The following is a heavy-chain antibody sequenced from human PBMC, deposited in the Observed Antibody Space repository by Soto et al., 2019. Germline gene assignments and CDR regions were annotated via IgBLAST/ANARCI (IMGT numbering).Heavy chain of an antibody. CDR3: GKDRDSNSWRYRDV. CDR1: GYTFTRNG. Sequence: QVHLVQSGAEVKKPGASVNVSCKTSGYTFTRNGISWVRQAPGQGLEWMGWISPNSGNTRYAQKLQDRVIMTTDTSTSTAYMELRSLRSDDTAVYYGGKDRDSNSWRYRDVLGPGTTVTVSS. D-gene: IGHD3-22*01. V-gene: IGHV1-18*01. CDR2: ISPNSGNT. J-gene: IGHJ6*03.